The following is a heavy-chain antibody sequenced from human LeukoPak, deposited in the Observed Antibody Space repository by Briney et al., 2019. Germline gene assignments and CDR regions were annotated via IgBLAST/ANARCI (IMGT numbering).Heavy chain of an antibody. CDR3: AGWQLNAARAFDI. Sequence: PGGSLRLSCVVSGFTFSSYWMNWVRQAPGKGLEWVSSISSSTYIYYADSVKGRFTISRDNAKNSLYLQMDSLRAEDTAVYYCAGWQLNAARAFDIWGQGTMVTVSS. D-gene: IGHD4-23*01. CDR1: GFTFSSYW. J-gene: IGHJ3*02. V-gene: IGHV3-21*01. CDR2: ISSSTYI.